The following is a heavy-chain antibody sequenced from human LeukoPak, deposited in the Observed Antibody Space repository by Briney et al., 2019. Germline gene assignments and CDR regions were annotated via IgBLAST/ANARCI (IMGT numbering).Heavy chain of an antibody. CDR2: ISAYNGNT. J-gene: IGHJ3*02. V-gene: IGHV1-18*01. Sequence: ASVKVSCKASGYTFTSYGISWVRQAPGQGLEWMGWISAYNGNTNYAQKFQGRVTMTTDTSTSIAYMELRSLRSDDTAVYYCAGDRDADAFDIWGQGTLVTVSS. CDR1: GYTFTSYG. CDR3: AGDRDADAFDI.